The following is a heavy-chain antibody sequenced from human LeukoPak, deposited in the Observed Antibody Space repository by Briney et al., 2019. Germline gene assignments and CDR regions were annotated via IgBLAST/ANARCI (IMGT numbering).Heavy chain of an antibody. CDR1: GGSISSGSYY. Sequence: SETLTLTCTVSGGSISSGSYYWSWIRQHPGKGLEWIGYSYYSGSTYYNPSLKSRVTISVDTSKNQFPLKLSSVTAADTAVYYCARLGYCSGGSCYYYYYGMDVWGQGTTVTVSS. V-gene: IGHV4-31*03. CDR3: ARLGYCSGGSCYYYYYGMDV. CDR2: SYYSGST. D-gene: IGHD2-15*01. J-gene: IGHJ6*02.